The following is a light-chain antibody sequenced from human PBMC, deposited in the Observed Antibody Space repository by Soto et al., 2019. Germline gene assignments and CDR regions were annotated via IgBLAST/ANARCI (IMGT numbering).Light chain of an antibody. J-gene: IGKJ1*01. CDR3: QQDHDDSWT. Sequence: DIQMAQSPSSLSASVGDRVTITCQARQDISNYLNWYQQKPGKAPKLLIYAAPTLQSGVPSRFSGSGSGTDFTLTIRCLQSEDFATYYCQQDHDDSWTFGQGTKVDI. V-gene: IGKV1-39*01. CDR2: AAP. CDR1: QDISNY.